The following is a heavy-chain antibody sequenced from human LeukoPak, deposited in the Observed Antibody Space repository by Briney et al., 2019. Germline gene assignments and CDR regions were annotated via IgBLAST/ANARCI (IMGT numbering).Heavy chain of an antibody. Sequence: GGSLRLSCAASGFTFSSYSMNWVRQAPGKGLEWVSSISSSSSYIYYADSVKGRFTISRDNAKNSLYLQMNSLRAEDTAVYYCARVSVDTAMVTPSGFDYWGQGTLVTVSS. D-gene: IGHD5-18*01. V-gene: IGHV3-21*01. CDR3: ARVSVDTAMVTPSGFDY. CDR1: GFTFSSYS. CDR2: ISSSSSYI. J-gene: IGHJ4*02.